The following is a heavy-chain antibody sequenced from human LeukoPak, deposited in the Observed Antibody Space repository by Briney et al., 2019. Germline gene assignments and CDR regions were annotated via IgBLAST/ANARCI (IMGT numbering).Heavy chain of an antibody. D-gene: IGHD3-22*01. CDR2: IKRKYNGGTT. CDR1: GFTFSNAW. V-gene: IGHV3-15*01. J-gene: IGHJ4*02. CDR3: STGGYYFDY. Sequence: GESLRLSCTGSGFTFSNAWLNWVRQAPGKGLEWVGRIKRKYNGGTTDYAAPVKGTFTISRDDSKNTVYLQMNSLKTEDTAVYYCSTGGYYFDYWGQGTLVTVAS.